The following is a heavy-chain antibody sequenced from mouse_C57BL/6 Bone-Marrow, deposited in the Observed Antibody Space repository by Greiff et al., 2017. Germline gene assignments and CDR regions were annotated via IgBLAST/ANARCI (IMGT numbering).Heavy chain of an antibody. V-gene: IGHV3-3*01. J-gene: IGHJ4*01. CDR3: ARARGDYDGNYYAMDY. D-gene: IGHD2-4*01. CDR1: GFSINSDCY. Sequence: DVMLVESGPSLVRPSQTLSLTCTVTGFSINSDCYWIWIRQFPGNKLEYIGYTFYSGITYYNPSLESRTYITRHTSKNQFSLKLSSVTTEDTVTYYCARARGDYDGNYYAMDYWGQGTSVTVSS. CDR2: TFYSGIT.